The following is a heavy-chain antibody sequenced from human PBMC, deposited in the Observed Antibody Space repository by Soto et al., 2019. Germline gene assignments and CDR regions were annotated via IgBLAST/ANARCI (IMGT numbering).Heavy chain of an antibody. CDR1: GYTFTSYY. J-gene: IGHJ6*02. D-gene: IGHD3-3*01. CDR3: AREYYDFWSGQQGPYYYYGMDG. Sequence: ASVKVSCKASGYTFTSYYMHWVRQAPGQGLEWMGIINPSGGSTSYAQEFQGRVTMTRDTSTSTVYMELSSLRSEDTAVYYCAREYYDFWSGQQGPYYYYGMDGWAQGTRVTGSS. V-gene: IGHV1-46*01. CDR2: INPSGGST.